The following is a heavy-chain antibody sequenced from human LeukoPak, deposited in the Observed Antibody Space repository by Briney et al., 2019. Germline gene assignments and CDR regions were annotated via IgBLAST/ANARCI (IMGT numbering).Heavy chain of an antibody. CDR2: VYHTGST. CDR3: ASHYYDSSGYLFDS. Sequence: SETLSLTCAVSGYSISSGYYWGWIRQPPGKGLEWIGSVYHTGSTYYHPSLKSRVTISLDTSKNQFSLRLTSVTAADTAVYYCASHYYDSSGYLFDSWGRGSLVTVSP. CDR1: GYSISSGYY. J-gene: IGHJ4*02. V-gene: IGHV4-38-2*01. D-gene: IGHD3-22*01.